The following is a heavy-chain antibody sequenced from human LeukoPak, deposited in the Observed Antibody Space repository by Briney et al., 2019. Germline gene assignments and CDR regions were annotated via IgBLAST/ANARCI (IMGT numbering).Heavy chain of an antibody. CDR3: ARDLGDISPYYYYGMDV. Sequence: SETLSLTCTVSGGSISSSSYYWGWIRHSPGKGLEWIASIYYSGSIYYNPSLKSRVTMSIDTSKNQFSLRLSSVTAADTAVYYCARDLGDISPYYYYGMDVWGQGTTVTVSS. CDR2: IYYSGSI. D-gene: IGHD3-9*01. CDR1: GGSISSSSYY. J-gene: IGHJ6*02. V-gene: IGHV4-39*07.